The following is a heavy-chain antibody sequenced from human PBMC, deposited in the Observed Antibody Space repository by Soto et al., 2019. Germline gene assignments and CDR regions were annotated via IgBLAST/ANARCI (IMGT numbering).Heavy chain of an antibody. D-gene: IGHD3-16*02. V-gene: IGHV4-34*01. CDR3: ARGKLSDYVWGSYRYHFDY. J-gene: IGHJ4*02. Sequence: SETLSLTCAVYGGSFSGYYWSWIRQPPGKGLEWIGEINHSGSTNYNPSLKSRVTISVDTAKNQFSLKLSSVTAADTAVYYCARGKLSDYVWGSYRYHFDYWGQGTVVT. CDR1: GGSFSGYY. CDR2: INHSGST.